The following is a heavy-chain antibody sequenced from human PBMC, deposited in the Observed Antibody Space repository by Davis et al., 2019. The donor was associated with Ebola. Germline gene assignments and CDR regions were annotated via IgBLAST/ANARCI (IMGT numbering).Heavy chain of an antibody. CDR3: ARAQTTVTTGWFDP. D-gene: IGHD4-17*01. Sequence: SVTVSCKASGGTFSSYAISWVRQAPGQGLEWMGRIIPILGIANYAQKFQGRVTITADKSTSTAYMELSSLRSEDTAVYYCARAQTTVTTGWFDPWGQGTLVTVSS. V-gene: IGHV1-69*04. CDR2: IIPILGIA. CDR1: GGTFSSYA. J-gene: IGHJ5*02.